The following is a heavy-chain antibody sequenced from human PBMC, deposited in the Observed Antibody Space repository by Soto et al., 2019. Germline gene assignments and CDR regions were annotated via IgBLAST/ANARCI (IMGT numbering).Heavy chain of an antibody. V-gene: IGHV3-72*01. CDR1: GFTFGDHY. J-gene: IGHJ4*02. CDR2: IRNKAHSYST. CDR3: VRTIKPGTTTYFDY. D-gene: IGHD1-1*01. Sequence: WGSLRLSCAVSGFTFGDHYIDWVCQAPGKGLEWVGRIRNKAHSYSTAYAASVKGRLTFSRDDSKNSVYLQMNSLKTEDTAVYYCVRTIKPGTTTYFDYWGQGTLVTVSS.